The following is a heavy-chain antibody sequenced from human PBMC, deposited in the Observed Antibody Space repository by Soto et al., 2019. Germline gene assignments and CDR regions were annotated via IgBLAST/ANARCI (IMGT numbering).Heavy chain of an antibody. D-gene: IGHD1-7*01. Sequence: GGSLRLSCAASGFTFSSYAMHWVRQAPGKGLEWVAVISYDGSNKYYADSVKGRFTISRDNSKNTLYLQMNSLRAEDTAVYYWAREWNYYFDYWGQGTLVTVSS. J-gene: IGHJ4*02. CDR2: ISYDGSNK. CDR1: GFTFSSYA. V-gene: IGHV3-30-3*01. CDR3: AREWNYYFDY.